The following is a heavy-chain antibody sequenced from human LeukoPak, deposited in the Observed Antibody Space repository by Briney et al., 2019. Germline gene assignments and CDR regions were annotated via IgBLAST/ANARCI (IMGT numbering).Heavy chain of an antibody. CDR2: ISYDGSNK. Sequence: GRSLRLSCAASGFTFSSYAMHWVRQAPGKGLEWVAVISYDGSNKYYADSVKGRFTISRDNAKNSLYLQMNSLRAEDTAVYYCARDRWDCSSTSCYHYMDVWGKGTTVTISS. CDR1: GFTFSSYA. V-gene: IGHV3-30*04. J-gene: IGHJ6*03. D-gene: IGHD2-2*01. CDR3: ARDRWDCSSTSCYHYMDV.